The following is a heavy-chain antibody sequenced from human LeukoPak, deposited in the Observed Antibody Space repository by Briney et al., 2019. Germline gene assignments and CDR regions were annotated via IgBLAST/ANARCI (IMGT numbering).Heavy chain of an antibody. Sequence: ASVKVSCKASGYTFTSYGISWVRQAPGQGLEWMGWISAYNGNTNYAQKLQGRVTTTTDTSTSTAYMELRSLRSDDTAVYYCARDEGHCSSSIQDYWGPGTLVTVSS. CDR1: GYTFTSYG. D-gene: IGHD6-13*01. J-gene: IGHJ4*02. CDR3: ARDEGHCSSSIQDY. V-gene: IGHV1-18*01. CDR2: ISAYNGNT.